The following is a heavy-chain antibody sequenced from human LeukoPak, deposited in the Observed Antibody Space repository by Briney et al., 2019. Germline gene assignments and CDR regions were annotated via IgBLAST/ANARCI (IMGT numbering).Heavy chain of an antibody. D-gene: IGHD2-2*01. CDR2: ISYDGSNK. V-gene: IGHV3-30-3*01. Sequence: PGRSLRLSCAASGFTFSSYAMHWVRQAPGKGLEWVAVISYDGSNKYYADSVKGRFTIARDNSKNTLYLQMNSLRAEDTAVYDCARVAVGVVPAAAYYGMDGWGRGTTVTVSS. CDR3: ARVAVGVVPAAAYYGMDG. CDR1: GFTFSSYA. J-gene: IGHJ6*02.